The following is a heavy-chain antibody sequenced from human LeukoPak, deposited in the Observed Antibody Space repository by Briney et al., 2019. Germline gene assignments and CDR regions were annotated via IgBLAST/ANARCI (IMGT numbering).Heavy chain of an antibody. J-gene: IGHJ4*02. CDR1: GFTFSSYS. CDR2: ISSSSSYI. D-gene: IGHD3-3*01. V-gene: IGHV3-21*01. Sequence: GGSLRLSXAASGFTFSSYSMNWVRQAPGKGLEWVSAISSSSSYIYYADSVKGQFTISRDNAKNSLYLQMNSLRAEDTAVYYCARGSGRTHFDYWGQGTLVTVSS. CDR3: ARGSGRTHFDY.